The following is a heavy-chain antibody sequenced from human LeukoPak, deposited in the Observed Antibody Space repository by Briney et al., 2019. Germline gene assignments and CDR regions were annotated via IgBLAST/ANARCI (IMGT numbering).Heavy chain of an antibody. J-gene: IGHJ4*02. CDR1: GFTFSSYE. CDR3: ARGPRQWLALYYFDY. D-gene: IGHD6-19*01. CDR2: ISSSGSTI. Sequence: GGSLRLSCAASGFTFSSYEMNWDRQAPGKGLEWVSYISSSGSTIYYADSVKGRFTISRDNAKNSLYLQMNSLRAEDTAVYYCARGPRQWLALYYFDYWGQGTLVTVSS. V-gene: IGHV3-48*03.